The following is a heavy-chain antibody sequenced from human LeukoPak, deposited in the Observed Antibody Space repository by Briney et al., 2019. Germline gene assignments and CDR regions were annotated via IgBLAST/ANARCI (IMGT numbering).Heavy chain of an antibody. V-gene: IGHV3-30-3*02. D-gene: IGHD6-19*01. CDR2: ISSDENTK. Sequence: PGGSLRLSCAASGFTFSCCAIHWVRQAPGRGLEWVAVISSDENTKFYADSVKGRFTVYRDNSKKTVWLQMNSLRAEDTAVYYYAKKGGSSGRYDYLDYWGQGTLVTVSS. J-gene: IGHJ4*02. CDR3: AKKGGSSGRYDYLDY. CDR1: GFTFSCCA.